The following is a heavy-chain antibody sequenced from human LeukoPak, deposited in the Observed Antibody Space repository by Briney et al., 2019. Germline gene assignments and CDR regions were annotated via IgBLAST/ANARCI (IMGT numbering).Heavy chain of an antibody. Sequence: GGSLRLSCAASGFTFSSFSMNWVRQAPGKGLEWVSSISSSSSYIYYADSVKGRLTISRDNAKNSLYLQMNSLRAEDTAVYYCARDSPYSSTWYSSVDYWGQGTLVTVSS. J-gene: IGHJ4*02. CDR3: ARDSPYSSTWYSSVDY. D-gene: IGHD6-13*01. CDR1: GFTFSSFS. V-gene: IGHV3-21*01. CDR2: ISSSSSYI.